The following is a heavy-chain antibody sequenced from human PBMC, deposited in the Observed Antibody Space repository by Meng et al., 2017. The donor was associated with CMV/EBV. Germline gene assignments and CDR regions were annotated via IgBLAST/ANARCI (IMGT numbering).Heavy chain of an antibody. J-gene: IGHJ6*02. CDR2: INPNSGGT. CDR3: AREDRIVVVPAAIGYGMDV. Sequence: ASVTVSCKASGYTFTGYYMHWLRQAPGQGLEWMGLINPNSGGTNYAQKFQGRVTMTSDTSISTAYMELSRLRSDDTAVYYCAREDRIVVVPAAIGYGMDVWGQGTTVTVSS. V-gene: IGHV1-2*02. D-gene: IGHD2-2*02. CDR1: GYTFTGYY.